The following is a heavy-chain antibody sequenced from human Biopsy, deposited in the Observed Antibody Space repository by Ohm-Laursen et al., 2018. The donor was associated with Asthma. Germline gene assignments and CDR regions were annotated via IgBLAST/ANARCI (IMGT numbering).Heavy chain of an antibody. CDR2: ISSSGSTT. V-gene: IGHV3-11*01. CDR1: GFSFSDYY. D-gene: IGHD6-25*01. CDR3: ARVFESSEWGPSYHFGLDV. J-gene: IGHJ6*02. Sequence: GSLRLSCAASGFSFSDYYMTWMRQAPGKGLEWVSSISSSGSTTYPAESVKGRFTISRDNAQKSLFLQMGSLRAEDTAIYYCARVFESSEWGPSYHFGLDVWGQGTTVAVSS.